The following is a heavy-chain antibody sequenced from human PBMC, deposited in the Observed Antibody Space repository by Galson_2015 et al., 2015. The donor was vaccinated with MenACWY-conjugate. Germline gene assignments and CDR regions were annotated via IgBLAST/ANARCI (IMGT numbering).Heavy chain of an antibody. D-gene: IGHD3-22*01. Sequence: SLRLSCAASGFTFSTYSMNWVRQAPGKGLEWVSSISSSSSYIYYTDSVKGRFTISRDNAKNSLYLQMNSLRAEDTAVYYCARGYYYDSSDYPVVYWGQGTLVTVSS. CDR2: ISSSSSYI. CDR1: GFTFSTYS. J-gene: IGHJ4*02. V-gene: IGHV3-21*01. CDR3: ARGYYYDSSDYPVVY.